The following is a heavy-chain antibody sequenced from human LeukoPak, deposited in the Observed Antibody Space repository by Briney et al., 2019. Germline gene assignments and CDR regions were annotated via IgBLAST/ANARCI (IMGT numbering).Heavy chain of an antibody. CDR1: GFTFDDYG. J-gene: IGHJ3*02. CDR3: ARPPIGDGRGAFDI. Sequence: GGSLRLSCAASGFTFDDYGMSWVRHAPGKGLEWVSGINWNGGSTGYADSVKGRFTISRDNAKNSLYLQMNSLRAEDTALYYCARPPIGDGRGAFDIWGQGTMVTVSS. CDR2: INWNGGST. V-gene: IGHV3-20*04. D-gene: IGHD2-21*01.